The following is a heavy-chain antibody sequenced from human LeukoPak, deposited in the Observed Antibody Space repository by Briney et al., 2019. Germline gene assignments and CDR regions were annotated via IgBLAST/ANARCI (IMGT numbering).Heavy chain of an antibody. D-gene: IGHD6-13*01. V-gene: IGHV3-11*01. CDR2: ITSSGSAI. CDR3: ARARSSSWYDWFDP. Sequence: GGSLRLSCTPSGFSFGDYYMSWISQAPGKGLEWVSYITSSGSAIYYADSVKGRFTISRDNAKNSLSLQMNSLRAEDTALYHCARARSSSWYDWFDPWGQGTLVTVSS. J-gene: IGHJ5*02. CDR1: GFSFGDYY.